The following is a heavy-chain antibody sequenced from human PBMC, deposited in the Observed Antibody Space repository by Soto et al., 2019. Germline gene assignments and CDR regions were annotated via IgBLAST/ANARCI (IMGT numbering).Heavy chain of an antibody. V-gene: IGHV3-66*01. CDR2: IYSGGST. Sequence: EVQLVESGGGLVQPGGSLRLSCAASGFTVSSNYMSWVRQAPGKGLEWVSVIYSGGSTYYADSVKGRFTISRDNSKNTLYLQMNSLRAEDTAVYYCARSFWGKLDKYYFDYWGQGTLVTVSS. CDR1: GFTVSSNY. D-gene: IGHD3-16*01. J-gene: IGHJ4*02. CDR3: ARSFWGKLDKYYFDY.